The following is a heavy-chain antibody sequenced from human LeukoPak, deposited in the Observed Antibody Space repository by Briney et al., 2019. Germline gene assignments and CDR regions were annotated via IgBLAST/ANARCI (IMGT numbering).Heavy chain of an antibody. J-gene: IGHJ6*03. Sequence: PGGSLRLSCAASGFTFSNYAMNWVRQAPGKGLEWVSGISGSGGSTYYADSVKGRFTISRDNSENTLFLQMNSLRAEDTALYYCAKGTGPQYYYSMDVWGKGTTVTVSS. CDR3: AKGTGPQYYYSMDV. CDR2: ISGSGGST. V-gene: IGHV3-23*01. D-gene: IGHD1-14*01. CDR1: GFTFSNYA.